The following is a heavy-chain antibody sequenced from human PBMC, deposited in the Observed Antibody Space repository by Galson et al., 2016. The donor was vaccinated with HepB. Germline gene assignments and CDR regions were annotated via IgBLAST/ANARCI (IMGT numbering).Heavy chain of an antibody. J-gene: IGHJ3*02. D-gene: IGHD3-10*01. CDR1: GFSVSNNY. Sequence: SLRLSCAASGFSVSNNYMNWVRQAPGKGLEWVSVLYSGGSTYYADSVKGRFTISRDNSKNTLYLQMNSLRAEDTAVYYCARAPFGGNGFDIWGQGSMVTVSS. CDR3: ARAPFGGNGFDI. V-gene: IGHV3-53*01. CDR2: LYSGGST.